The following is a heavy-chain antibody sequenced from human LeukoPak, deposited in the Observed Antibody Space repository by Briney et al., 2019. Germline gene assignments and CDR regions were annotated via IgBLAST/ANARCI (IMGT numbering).Heavy chain of an antibody. CDR3: ASGGYGYYYYYMDV. CDR2: IIPIFGTA. Sequence: SVKVSCKASGGTFSSYAISWVRQAPGQGLEWMGRIIPIFGTANYAQKFQGRVTITTDESTSTDYMELSSLRSEDTAVYYCASGGYGYYYYYMDVWGKGTTVTVSS. J-gene: IGHJ6*03. V-gene: IGHV1-69*05. D-gene: IGHD3-22*01. CDR1: GGTFSSYA.